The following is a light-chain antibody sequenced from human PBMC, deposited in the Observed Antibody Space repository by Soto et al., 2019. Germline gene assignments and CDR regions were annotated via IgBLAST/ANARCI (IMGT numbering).Light chain of an antibody. V-gene: IGKV4-1*01. J-gene: IGKJ1*01. CDR1: QSVLYSSNNKND. CDR3: QQYYSTPPT. Sequence: DIVMTQSPDSLAVSLGERATINCKSSQSVLYSSNNKNDLAWYQQKPGQPPKLLIYRASTRESGVPDRFSGSGSGTDFTLTISSLQAEAVAVYYCQQYYSTPPTFGQGTKVEIK. CDR2: RAS.